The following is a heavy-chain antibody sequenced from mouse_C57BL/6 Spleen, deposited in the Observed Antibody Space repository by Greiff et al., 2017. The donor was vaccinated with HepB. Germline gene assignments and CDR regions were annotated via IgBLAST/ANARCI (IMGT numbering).Heavy chain of an antibody. CDR3: AKPLLLWYHGGFAY. CDR2: INPNNGGT. Sequence: EVQLQQSGPELVKPGASVKISCKASGYTFTDYYMNWVKQSHGKSLEWIGDINPNNGGTSYNQKFKGKATLTVDKSSSTAYMELRSLTSEDSAVYYCAKPLLLWYHGGFAYWGQGTLVTVSA. J-gene: IGHJ3*01. CDR1: GYTFTDYY. D-gene: IGHD2-1*01. V-gene: IGHV1-26*01.